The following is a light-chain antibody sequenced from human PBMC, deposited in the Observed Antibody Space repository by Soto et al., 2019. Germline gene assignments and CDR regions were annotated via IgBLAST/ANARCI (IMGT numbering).Light chain of an antibody. V-gene: IGLV2-14*01. CDR2: EVT. Sequence: QSALTQPASVSGSPGQSITISCTGTSSDVGGYNYVSWYQQHPGQVPKLMIYEVTNRPSAVSDRFSGSKSGYTASLTISGLQAEDEADYYCCSYTSDSTLVFGTGTKVTVL. CDR1: SSDVGGYNY. CDR3: CSYTSDSTLV. J-gene: IGLJ1*01.